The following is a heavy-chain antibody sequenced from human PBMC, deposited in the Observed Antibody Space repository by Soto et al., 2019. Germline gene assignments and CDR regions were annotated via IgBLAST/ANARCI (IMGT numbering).Heavy chain of an antibody. J-gene: IGHJ4*02. CDR1: GASISDYFY. CDR2: IYTDGTT. CDR3: AREVRGGFTGIFDQ. V-gene: IGHV4-4*07. D-gene: IGHD2-15*01. Sequence: QVQLQGSGPGQVKPSETLSLTYTVSGASISDYFYWSWIRQPAGKGLEWIGRIYTDGTTKYNPSLKRRVTLSLDKSKNQFSLRLSSVTAADTAVYYFAREVRGGFTGIFDQWGRGSRVTVSS.